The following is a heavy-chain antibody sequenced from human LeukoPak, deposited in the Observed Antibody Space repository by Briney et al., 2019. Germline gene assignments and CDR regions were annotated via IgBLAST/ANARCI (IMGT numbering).Heavy chain of an antibody. Sequence: SETLSLTCTVSGGSISSSSYYWSWIRQPPGKGLEWIGYIYYSGSTNYNPSLKSRVTISVDTSKNQFSLKLSSVTAADTAVYYCARADTVTALDYWGQGTLVTVSS. CDR3: ARADTVTALDY. CDR1: GGSISSSSYY. V-gene: IGHV4-61*01. CDR2: IYYSGST. D-gene: IGHD4-11*01. J-gene: IGHJ4*02.